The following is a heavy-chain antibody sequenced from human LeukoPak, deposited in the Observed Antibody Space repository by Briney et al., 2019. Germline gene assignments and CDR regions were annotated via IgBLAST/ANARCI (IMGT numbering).Heavy chain of an antibody. CDR3: ATTLIAAVGASKNWLDP. J-gene: IGHJ5*02. V-gene: IGHV3-48*03. D-gene: IGHD6-13*01. CDR2: ISSTGRTI. CDR1: GFIFSNHE. Sequence: GGSLRLSCAAFGFIFSNHEMNWVRQAPGKGLQWVSYISSTGRTIYYADPVKGRFTVSRDNAKNSLYLQMNSLRAEETAVYYCATTLIAAVGASKNWLDPWGQGTLVTVSS.